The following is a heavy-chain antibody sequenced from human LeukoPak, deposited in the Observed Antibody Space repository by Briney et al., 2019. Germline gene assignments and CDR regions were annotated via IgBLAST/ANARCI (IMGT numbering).Heavy chain of an antibody. Sequence: PSETLSLTCTVSGYSISSGYYWGWIRQPPGKGLGWIGSIYHSGSTYYNPSLKSRVTISVDTSKNQFSLKLSSVTAADTAVYYCARGWGANWFDPWGQGTLVTVSS. J-gene: IGHJ5*02. V-gene: IGHV4-38-2*02. CDR1: GYSISSGYY. CDR3: ARGWGANWFDP. D-gene: IGHD7-27*01. CDR2: IYHSGST.